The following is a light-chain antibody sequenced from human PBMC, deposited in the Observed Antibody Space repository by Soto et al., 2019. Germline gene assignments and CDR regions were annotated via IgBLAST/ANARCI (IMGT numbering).Light chain of an antibody. J-gene: IGLJ1*01. Sequence: QSVLTQPASVSGSPGQSITISCTGTSSDIGGYNYVSWYQQHPGKGPKLMISEVRNRPSGVSDRFSGSKSGSTASLTISGLQAEEEADYYCSSHTSSSTRVFGTGTKVTVL. CDR1: SSDIGGYNY. CDR3: SSHTSSSTRV. CDR2: EVR. V-gene: IGLV2-14*01.